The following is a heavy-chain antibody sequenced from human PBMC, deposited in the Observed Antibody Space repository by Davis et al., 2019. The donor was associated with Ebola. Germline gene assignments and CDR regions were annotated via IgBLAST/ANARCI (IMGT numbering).Heavy chain of an antibody. V-gene: IGHV3-74*01. CDR2: INSEGSST. D-gene: IGHD2-2*01. Sequence: PGGSLRLSCAASGFTFSSYWMHWVRQAPGKGLVWVSRINSEGSSTSYADSVKGRFTISRDNAKNTLYLQMNSLRAEDTAVYYCARDAYGCSSTSCYYYYGMDVWGQGTTVTVSS. CDR1: GFTFSSYW. CDR3: ARDAYGCSSTSCYYYYGMDV. J-gene: IGHJ6*02.